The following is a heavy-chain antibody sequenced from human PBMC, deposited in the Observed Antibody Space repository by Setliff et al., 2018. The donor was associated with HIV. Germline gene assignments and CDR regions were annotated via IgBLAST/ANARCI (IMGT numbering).Heavy chain of an antibody. V-gene: IGHV1-3*01. D-gene: IGHD2-8*01. Sequence: GASVKVSCKASGYTFTSFAIHWVRQAPGHGLEWMGWINAGNGDTEYSQKFQGRVTIDRDTSATTAYMELRSLRSEDTAVYYCASGSGYCRNGDCYIGVHKNPDKYFYDYWGQGTLVTVSS. J-gene: IGHJ4*02. CDR1: GYTFTSFA. CDR3: ASGSGYCRNGDCYIGVHKNPDKYFYDY. CDR2: INAGNGDT.